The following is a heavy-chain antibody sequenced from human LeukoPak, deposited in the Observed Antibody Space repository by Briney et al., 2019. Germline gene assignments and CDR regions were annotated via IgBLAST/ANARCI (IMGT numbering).Heavy chain of an antibody. CDR2: IYYSGST. Sequence: SETLSLTCTVSGGSISSSSYYWGWIRQPPGKGLEWIGSIYYSGSTYYNPSLKSRVTISVDTSKNQFSLKLSSVTAADTAVYYCARDLGCYGPRYGMDVWGQGTTVTVSS. CDR3: ARDLGCYGPRYGMDV. CDR1: GGSISSSSYY. J-gene: IGHJ6*02. V-gene: IGHV4-39*07. D-gene: IGHD5-18*01.